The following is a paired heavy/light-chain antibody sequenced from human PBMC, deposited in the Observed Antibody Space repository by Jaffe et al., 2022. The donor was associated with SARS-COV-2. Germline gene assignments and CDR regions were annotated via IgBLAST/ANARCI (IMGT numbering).Heavy chain of an antibody. CDR1: GFTFSTYE. Sequence: EVQLVESGGGLVQPGGSLRLSCVASGFTFSTYEMNWVRQAPGKGLEWISYVSTGGSTIYYADSVKGRFTISRDNAKNSLYLQMNSLRAEDTAVYFCARHCSGGSCYPNYYYHYAMDVWGQGTTVTVSS. J-gene: IGHJ6*02. CDR2: VSTGGSTI. V-gene: IGHV3-48*03. CDR3: ARHCSGGSCYPNYYYHYAMDV. D-gene: IGHD2-15*01.
Light chain of an antibody. CDR1: QDISSY. J-gene: IGKJ2*01. CDR3: QQANSLPYT. CDR2: AAS. V-gene: IGKV1-12*01. Sequence: DIRMTQSPSSVSASVGDRVTITCRATQDISSYLAWFQQKPGKAPKLLIYAASHLLGGVPSRFSGSGSATDFTLTISSLQPEDFATYYCQQANSLPYTFGQGTKVEIK.